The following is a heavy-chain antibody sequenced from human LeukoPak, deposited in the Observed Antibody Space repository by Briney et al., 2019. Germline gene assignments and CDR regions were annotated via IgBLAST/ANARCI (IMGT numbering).Heavy chain of an antibody. CDR2: ISSSGSYT. CDR3: ARAVGSGPGGHFDY. J-gene: IGHJ4*02. Sequence: PGGSLRLSCAASEFTFSDHYMSWIRQAPGKGLEWVSYISSSGSYTNYADSVKGRFTISRDNAENSLYLQMNSLRAEDTAVYYCARAVGSGPGGHFDYRGQGTLVTVSS. V-gene: IGHV3-11*05. D-gene: IGHD6-19*01. CDR1: EFTFSDHY.